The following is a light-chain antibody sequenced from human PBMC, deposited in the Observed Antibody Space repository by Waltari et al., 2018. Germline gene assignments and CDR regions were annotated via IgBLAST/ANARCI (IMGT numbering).Light chain of an antibody. CDR1: QSLLFRSSNKNY. Sequence: TVMTQSPDSLAVCLGQRATINCKSSQSLLFRSSNKNYLAWYQQKPGQPPKLLIHWAFSRKSAVPAGCSGSGSATAVIPLISSRQAEDVAGDYCYKDSNIVRTFGQGTRVEIK. CDR2: WAF. J-gene: IGKJ1*01. V-gene: IGKV4-1*01. CDR3: YKDSNIVRT.